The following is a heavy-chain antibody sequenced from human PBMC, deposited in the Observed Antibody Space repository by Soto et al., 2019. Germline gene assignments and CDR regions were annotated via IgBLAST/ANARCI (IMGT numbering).Heavy chain of an antibody. CDR2: IYHTGST. J-gene: IGHJ4*02. Sequence: SETLSLTCTVSGVSISSYYWSWIRQPPGKGLEWIGYIYHTGSTNYNPSLKSRVTISIDTSQNQLSLKLTSVTAADTAVYYCARQRESSGYSFDYWGQGTLVTVSS. D-gene: IGHD3-22*01. CDR3: ARQRESSGYSFDY. V-gene: IGHV4-59*08. CDR1: GVSISSYY.